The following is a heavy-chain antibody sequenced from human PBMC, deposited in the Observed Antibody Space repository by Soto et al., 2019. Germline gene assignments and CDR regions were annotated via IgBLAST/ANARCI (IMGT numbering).Heavy chain of an antibody. V-gene: IGHV1-2*04. CDR1: GYTFTSYA. J-gene: IGHJ4*02. CDR2: INPNSGST. D-gene: IGHD4-17*01. CDR3: ARGPDYAGYIDY. Sequence: ASVKVSCKASGYTFTSYAMHWVRQAPGQRLEWMGWINPNSGSTNYAQKFQGWVTMTRDTSISTAYMELSRLRSDDTAVYYCARGPDYAGYIDYWGQGSLVTV.